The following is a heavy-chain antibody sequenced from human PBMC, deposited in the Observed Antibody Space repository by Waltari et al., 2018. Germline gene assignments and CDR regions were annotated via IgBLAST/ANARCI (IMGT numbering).Heavy chain of an antibody. CDR1: GGPISSGDYY. J-gene: IGHJ4*02. V-gene: IGHV4-30-4*08. D-gene: IGHD1-26*01. Sequence: QVQLQESGPGLVKPSQTLSLTCTVSGGPISSGDYYWSWIRPPPGKGLEWIGYIYYSGSTYYNPSLKSRVTISVDTSKNQFSLKLSSVTAADTAVYYCARGAGKWELLGYFDYWGQGTLVTVSS. CDR3: ARGAGKWELLGYFDY. CDR2: IYYSGST.